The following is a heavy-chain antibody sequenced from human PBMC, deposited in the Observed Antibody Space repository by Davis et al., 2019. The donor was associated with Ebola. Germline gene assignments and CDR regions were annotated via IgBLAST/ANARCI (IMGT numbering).Heavy chain of an antibody. Sequence: GESLKISCAASGFTFDDYTMHWVRQAPGKGLEWVSLISWDGGSTYYADSVKGRFTISRDNSKNSLYLQMNSLRTEDTALYYCAKDMASYDFWSGPFDYWGQGTLVTVSS. D-gene: IGHD3-3*01. V-gene: IGHV3-43*01. CDR2: ISWDGGST. J-gene: IGHJ4*02. CDR1: GFTFDDYT. CDR3: AKDMASYDFWSGPFDY.